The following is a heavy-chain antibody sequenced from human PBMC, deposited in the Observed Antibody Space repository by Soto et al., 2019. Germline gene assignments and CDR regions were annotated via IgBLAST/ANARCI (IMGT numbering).Heavy chain of an antibody. D-gene: IGHD5-12*01. V-gene: IGHV3-7*03. CDR2: IKADGTEK. CDR3: VTAVRGYNANGDL. J-gene: IGHJ6*02. Sequence: GGALRLSCVGSGFTFSSYWMGWVRQTPGKGLEWVATIKADGTEKYYVDSVKGRFTFSRDNAKTSVYLEMNSLRAEDTAVYYCVTAVRGYNANGDLWGQGTTVTVSS. CDR1: GFTFSSYW.